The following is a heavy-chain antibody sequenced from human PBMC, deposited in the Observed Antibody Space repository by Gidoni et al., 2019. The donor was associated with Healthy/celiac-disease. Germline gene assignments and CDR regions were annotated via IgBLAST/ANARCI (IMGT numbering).Heavy chain of an antibody. CDR2: IRSKAYGGTT. Sequence: EVQLVESGGGLVQPGRSLSLSCTASGFPFGDYAMSWVRQAPGKGLEWVGFIRSKAYGGTTEYAASVKGRFTISRDDSKSIAYLQMNSLKTEDTAVYYCTSADFWSSTGFDYWGQGTLVTVSS. CDR3: TSADFWSSTGFDY. D-gene: IGHD3-3*01. J-gene: IGHJ4*02. V-gene: IGHV3-49*04. CDR1: GFPFGDYA.